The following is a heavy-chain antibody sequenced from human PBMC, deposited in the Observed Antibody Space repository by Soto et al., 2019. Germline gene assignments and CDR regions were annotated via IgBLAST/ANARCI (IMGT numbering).Heavy chain of an antibody. V-gene: IGHV1-69*01. CDR3: ARVYYGSGEANERFYYYAMDV. CDR2: ITPFFGTP. Sequence: QVQLVQSGAEVKKPGSSVKVSCKASGGPFSTYAITWVRQAPGQGLEWMGGITPFFGTPNYAQKFQGRVAITADESTLTAYMEVSSLRSEDTAVYYCARVYYGSGEANERFYYYAMDVWGQGTTVNVSS. CDR1: GGPFSTYA. J-gene: IGHJ6*02. D-gene: IGHD3-10*01.